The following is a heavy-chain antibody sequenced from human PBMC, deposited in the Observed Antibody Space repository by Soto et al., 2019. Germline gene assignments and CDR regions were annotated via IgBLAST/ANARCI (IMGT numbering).Heavy chain of an antibody. CDR3: ARDSARGTMDV. J-gene: IGHJ6*03. D-gene: IGHD3-10*01. V-gene: IGHV3-7*01. CDR2: IKQDGSDR. CDR1: GFTFSRNW. Sequence: GGSLRLSCAASGFTFSRNWMSWVRQFPGKGLEWVANIKQDGSDRFYVDSVRGRFTISRDNAKNSVFLQMNSLGVDDTAVYYCARDSARGTMDVWGKGTTVTVSS.